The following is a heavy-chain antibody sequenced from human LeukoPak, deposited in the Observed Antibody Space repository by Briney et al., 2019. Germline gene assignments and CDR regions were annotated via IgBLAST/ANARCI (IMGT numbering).Heavy chain of an antibody. V-gene: IGHV1-18*01. CDR1: GYTFTSYG. Sequence: GASVKVSCKASGYTFTSYGISWVRQAPGQGLEWMGWISAYNGNTNYAQKLQGRVTMTTDTSTSTAYMELRSLRSDDTAVYYCARDYPTGPNSYVGARYGGPGEWFDPWGQGTLVTVSS. CDR2: ISAYNGNT. J-gene: IGHJ5*02. CDR3: ARDYPTGPNSYVGARYGGPGEWFDP. D-gene: IGHD3-16*01.